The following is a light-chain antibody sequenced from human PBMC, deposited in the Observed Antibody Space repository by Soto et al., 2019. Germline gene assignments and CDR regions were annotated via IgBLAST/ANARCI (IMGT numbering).Light chain of an antibody. Sequence: EIVLTQSPGTLSLSPGERATLSCRASQSVSSNYLAWYQQKPGQAPRLLIHGASSRATGIPDRFSGSGSGTDFTLTISRLEPEEFAVYYCQQYGSSPWTFGQGTKVEIK. CDR2: GAS. CDR3: QQYGSSPWT. CDR1: QSVSSNY. J-gene: IGKJ1*01. V-gene: IGKV3-20*01.